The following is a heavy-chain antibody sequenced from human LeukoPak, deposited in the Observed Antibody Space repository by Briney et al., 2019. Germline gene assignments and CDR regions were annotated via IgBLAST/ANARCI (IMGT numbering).Heavy chain of an antibody. Sequence: GGSLRLSCAASGFTFSSYSMNWVRQAPGKGLEWVSSISSSSSYIYYADSVKGRFTISRDNAKNSLYLQINSLRAEDTAVYNCARDITIRMVPFDYWGQGTLVTVSS. CDR3: ARDITIRMVPFDY. V-gene: IGHV3-21*01. J-gene: IGHJ4*02. CDR2: ISSSSSYI. CDR1: GFTFSSYS. D-gene: IGHD1-20*01.